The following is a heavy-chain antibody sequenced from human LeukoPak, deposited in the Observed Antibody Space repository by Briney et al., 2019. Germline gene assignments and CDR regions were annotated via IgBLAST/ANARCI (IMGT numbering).Heavy chain of an antibody. Sequence: GESLRLSCAASGFLLNIYNMNWVRQAPGKGLEWVSYISSSTTYIYYADSVKGRFHISRDDAKNSLYLQMNSLRVEDTAVYYCAREVIGGNSAWGQGTLVTVSS. CDR1: GFLLNIYN. D-gene: IGHD4-23*01. V-gene: IGHV3-21*01. CDR3: AREVIGGNSA. J-gene: IGHJ5*02. CDR2: ISSSTTYI.